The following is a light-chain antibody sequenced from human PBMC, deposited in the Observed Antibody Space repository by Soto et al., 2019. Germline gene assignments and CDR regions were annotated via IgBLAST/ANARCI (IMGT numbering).Light chain of an antibody. J-gene: IGKJ2*01. V-gene: IGKV3-20*01. CDR3: QQYGSSPDT. CDR1: QSVSSSY. CDR2: GAS. Sequence: EIVLTQSPGTLSLSPGERATLSCRASQSVSSSYLAWYQQKPGQAPRLLIYGASSRYTGIPDRFSVSGSGSDFTLTISSLEPEDFAVYYCQQYGSSPDTFGQGTKVEIK.